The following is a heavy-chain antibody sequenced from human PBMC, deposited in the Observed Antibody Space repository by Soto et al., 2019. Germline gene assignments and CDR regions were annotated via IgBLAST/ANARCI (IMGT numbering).Heavy chain of an antibody. CDR3: ARSMTTVVTLDY. D-gene: IGHD4-17*01. V-gene: IGHV4-31*03. Sequence: SETLSLTCTVSDGSISSGVYYWSWIRQHPGKGLEWIGYIYYSGSTYYNPSLKSRVTISVDTSKNQFSLKLSSVTAADTAVYYCARSMTTVVTLDYWGQGTLVTVSS. CDR2: IYYSGST. J-gene: IGHJ4*02. CDR1: DGSISSGVYY.